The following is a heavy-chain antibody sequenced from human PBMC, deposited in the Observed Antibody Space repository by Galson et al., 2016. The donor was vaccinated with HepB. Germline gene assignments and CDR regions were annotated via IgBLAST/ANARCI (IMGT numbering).Heavy chain of an antibody. Sequence: SLRLSCAASGFPFSDNWMSWVRQAPGKGLEWVSAISVSGGNTYYADSVKGRFTISRDNSKNTVYLQMNSLRAEDTAKYYCANPGTYLLYWGQGTLVTVSS. CDR3: ANPGTYLLY. CDR2: ISVSGGNT. J-gene: IGHJ4*02. D-gene: IGHD2-21*01. CDR1: GFPFSDNW. V-gene: IGHV3-23*01.